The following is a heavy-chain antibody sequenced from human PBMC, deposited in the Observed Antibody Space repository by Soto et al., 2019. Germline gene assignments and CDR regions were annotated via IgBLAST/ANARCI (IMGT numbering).Heavy chain of an antibody. J-gene: IGHJ4*02. CDR3: ARNLYNTGSFDH. Sequence: QVQLVQSGAEVKKPGASVKVSCKASGYTFTSYDINWVRQAPGQGLEWVGWMTPNSGDTGYAQTFQGRVTLTRDTPRSTAYMELSSLTSEDTPVYYCARNLYNTGSFDHWGQGTLVTVSS. CDR2: MTPNSGDT. CDR1: GYTFTSYD. D-gene: IGHD1-20*01. V-gene: IGHV1-8*02.